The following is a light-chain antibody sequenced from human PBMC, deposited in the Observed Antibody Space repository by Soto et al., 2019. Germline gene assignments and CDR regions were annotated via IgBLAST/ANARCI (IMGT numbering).Light chain of an antibody. CDR3: SSYTSSSIVV. J-gene: IGLJ2*01. CDR1: SSDVGGYNY. Sequence: QSALTQPASVSGSPGRSITISCTGTSSDVGGYNYVSWYQQHPGKAPKLMIYDVSNRPSGVSNRFSGSKSGNTASLTISGLQAEDEDDYYCSSYTSSSIVVFGGGTKLTVL. CDR2: DVS. V-gene: IGLV2-14*01.